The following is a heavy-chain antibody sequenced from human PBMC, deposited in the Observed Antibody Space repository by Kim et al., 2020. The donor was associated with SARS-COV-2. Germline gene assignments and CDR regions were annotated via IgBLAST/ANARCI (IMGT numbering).Heavy chain of an antibody. V-gene: IGHV3-33*01. Sequence: GGSLRLSCAASGFTFSSYGMHWVRQAPGKGLEWVAVIWYDGSNKYYADSVKGRFXSSXNNSKNTLYLQMNXXRXEDTAVYYCARXXXXXXAAGRGHGYYGXXXWGQGXXVTVSS. CDR1: GFTFSSYG. D-gene: IGHD6-13*01. CDR3: ARXXXXXXAAGRGHGYYGXXX. J-gene: IGHJ6*02. CDR2: IWYDGSNK.